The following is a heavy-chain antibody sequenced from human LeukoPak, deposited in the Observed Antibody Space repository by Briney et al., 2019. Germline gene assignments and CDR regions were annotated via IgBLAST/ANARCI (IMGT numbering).Heavy chain of an antibody. CDR3: ARDRYYYGSGSYHCGLDV. V-gene: IGHV1-46*01. CDR2: INPSDGST. Sequence: ASVKVSCKTSGYTFTSYYVHWVRQAPGQGLEWMGIINPSDGSTSYAQKFQDRVTMPRDTSTSTVYMELSSLRSEDTAVYYCARDRYYYGSGSYHCGLDVWGQGTTVTVSS. D-gene: IGHD3-10*01. CDR1: GYTFTSYY. J-gene: IGHJ6*02.